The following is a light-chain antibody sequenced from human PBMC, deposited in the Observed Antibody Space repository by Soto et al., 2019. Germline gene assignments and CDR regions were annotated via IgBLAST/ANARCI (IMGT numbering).Light chain of an antibody. CDR1: QSVSRN. CDR2: DAS. CDR3: QQYRVWPPDT. Sequence: DIVMTQSPATLSVSPGERATLSCRASQSVSRNLAWYQQKPGQPPRLLIYDASTRATGVPARFGGSGSGTEFTLTISGLQSEDFAVYYCQQYRVWPPDTFGQGTKVEI. V-gene: IGKV3-15*01. J-gene: IGKJ2*01.